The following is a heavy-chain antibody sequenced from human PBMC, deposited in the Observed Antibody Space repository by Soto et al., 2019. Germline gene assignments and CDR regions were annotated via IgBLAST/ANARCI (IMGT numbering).Heavy chain of an antibody. Sequence: VQLVESGGGLVKPGGSLRLSCAASGFTFSRRGMNWVRQAPGKGLEWVSSLSTDSNYVYYSDSVKGRFTISRDNAKDTLYMQMGSRRVEDAAVYYCVNNVFVVAAAAASWGQGTLVTVSS. V-gene: IGHV3-21*02. J-gene: IGHJ5*02. CDR3: VNNVFVVAAAAAS. CDR2: LSTDSNYV. D-gene: IGHD2-21*01. CDR1: GFTFSRRG.